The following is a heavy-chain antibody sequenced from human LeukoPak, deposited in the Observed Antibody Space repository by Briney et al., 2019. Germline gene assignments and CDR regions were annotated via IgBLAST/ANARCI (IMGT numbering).Heavy chain of an antibody. CDR2: INHSGST. Sequence: SETLSLTCAVYGGSFSGYYWSWIRQPPGKGLEWIGDINHSGSTNYNPSLKSRVTISVDTSKNQFSLKLSSVTAADTAVYYCATAHGRYCSSTSCSRRRFFDLWGRGTLVTVSS. V-gene: IGHV4-34*01. J-gene: IGHJ2*01. CDR1: GGSFSGYY. D-gene: IGHD2-2*01. CDR3: ATAHGRYCSSTSCSRRRFFDL.